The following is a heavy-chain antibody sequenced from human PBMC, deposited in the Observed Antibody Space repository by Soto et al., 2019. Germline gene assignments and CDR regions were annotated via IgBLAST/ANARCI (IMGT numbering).Heavy chain of an antibody. CDR1: GFTFSSYG. D-gene: IGHD6-19*01. V-gene: IGHV3-30*18. J-gene: IGHJ6*02. CDR2: ISYDGSNK. CDR3: ANGYSSGWYVGSDYYYGMDV. Sequence: QVQLVESGGGVVQPGRSLRLSCAASGFTFSSYGMHWVRQAPGKGLEWVAVISYDGSNKYYADSVKGRFTISRDNSKNTLYLQIYSLRVEDTAVYYCANGYSSGWYVGSDYYYGMDVWGQRTTVTVSS.